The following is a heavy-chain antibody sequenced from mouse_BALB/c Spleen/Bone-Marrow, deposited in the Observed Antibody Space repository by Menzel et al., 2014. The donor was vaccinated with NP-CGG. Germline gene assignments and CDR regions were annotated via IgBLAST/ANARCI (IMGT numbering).Heavy chain of an antibody. D-gene: IGHD1-1*01. V-gene: IGHV1-54*01. CDR2: INPGSGGT. CDR1: GYAFTNYL. Sequence: QVQLQQFGAELVRPGTSVKGSCKASGYAFTNYLIEWVKQRPGQGLEWIGVINPGSGGTNYNEKFKGKATQAADKSSSTAYMQFSSLTSDDSAVYFCARSYYGSPYFDYWGQGTTLTVSS. J-gene: IGHJ2*01. CDR3: ARSYYGSPYFDY.